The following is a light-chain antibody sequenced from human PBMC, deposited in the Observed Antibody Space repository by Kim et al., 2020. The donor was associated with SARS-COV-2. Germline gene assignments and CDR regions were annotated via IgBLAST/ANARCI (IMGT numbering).Light chain of an antibody. Sequence: SYELTQPPSVSAAPGQTATLTCGGPNIDTKNVHWYQQRPGQAPLLVIYYDNVRPSGIPERFSGSSSGNTATLTISRVEVVDEADYFCQVWDIYTHHFVFGPGTRVTVL. J-gene: IGLJ1*01. CDR2: YDN. V-gene: IGLV3-21*04. CDR1: NIDTKN. CDR3: QVWDIYTHHFV.